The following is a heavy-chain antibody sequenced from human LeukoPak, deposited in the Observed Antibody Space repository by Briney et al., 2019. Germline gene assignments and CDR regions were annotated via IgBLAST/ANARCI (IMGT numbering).Heavy chain of an antibody. Sequence: SETLSLTCTVSGGSISSYYWSWIRQPPGKGLEWIGYIYYSGSTNYNPSLKSRVTISVDTSKNQLSLKLSSVTGADTAVYYCARAAYSGSYHSDYWGQGTLVTVSS. D-gene: IGHD1-26*01. J-gene: IGHJ4*02. CDR2: IYYSGST. V-gene: IGHV4-59*01. CDR1: GGSISSYY. CDR3: ARAAYSGSYHSDY.